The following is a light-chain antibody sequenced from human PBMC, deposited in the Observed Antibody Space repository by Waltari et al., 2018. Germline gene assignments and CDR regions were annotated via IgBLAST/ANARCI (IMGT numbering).Light chain of an antibody. Sequence: EIVLTQSPATLSLSPGERATLSCRASQSVSNYLAWYQQKPGQAPRLLIYDASNRATGIPARFSGSVSGTDFTLTISSLEPEDFAVYYCQQRSIWPPFTFGPGTKVDIK. CDR1: QSVSNY. CDR2: DAS. CDR3: QQRSIWPPFT. V-gene: IGKV3-11*01. J-gene: IGKJ3*01.